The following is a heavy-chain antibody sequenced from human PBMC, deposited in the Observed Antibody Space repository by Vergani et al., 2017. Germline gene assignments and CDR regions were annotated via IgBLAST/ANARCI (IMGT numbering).Heavy chain of an antibody. D-gene: IGHD4-23*01. CDR2: ISYDGSNK. Sequence: QVQLVESGGGVVQPGRSLRLSCAASGFTFSSYGMHWVRQAPGKGLEWVAVISYDGSNKYYADSVKGRFTISRDNAKNSLYLQMNSLRAEDTAVYYCAKDPATYGGKYFDLWGRGTLVTVSS. CDR1: GFTFSSYG. V-gene: IGHV3-30*18. J-gene: IGHJ2*01. CDR3: AKDPATYGGKYFDL.